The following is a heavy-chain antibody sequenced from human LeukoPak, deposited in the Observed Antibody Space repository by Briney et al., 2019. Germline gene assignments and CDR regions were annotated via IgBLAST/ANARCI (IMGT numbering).Heavy chain of an antibody. D-gene: IGHD3-3*01. J-gene: IGHJ6*03. CDR2: INYSGST. Sequence: SETLSLTCAVYGGSFSGYYWSWIRQPPGKGLEWIGEINYSGSTNLNPSLESRVTISIDTSKDQFSLKLSSVTAADTAVYYCARLRYDEFWNAYSFYFYIDVWGKGTTVTVSS. V-gene: IGHV4-34*01. CDR3: ARLRYDEFWNAYSFYFYIDV. CDR1: GGSFSGYY.